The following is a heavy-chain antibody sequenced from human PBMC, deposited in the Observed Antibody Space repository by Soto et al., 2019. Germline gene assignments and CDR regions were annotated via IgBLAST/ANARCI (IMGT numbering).Heavy chain of an antibody. CDR3: ARDLHGYGGSHY. Sequence: QAQLVQSGAEVKKPGASVKVSCKASGYTFTDYYMHWLRQAPGQGPEWMGVVNPNDGDTAYAQKLQGRVTVTRDTSTSTVYLELSSLRSEDTAVYYCARDLHGYGGSHYWGQGTLVTVSS. J-gene: IGHJ4*02. CDR1: GYTFTDYY. D-gene: IGHD4-17*01. CDR2: VNPNDGDT. V-gene: IGHV1-46*04.